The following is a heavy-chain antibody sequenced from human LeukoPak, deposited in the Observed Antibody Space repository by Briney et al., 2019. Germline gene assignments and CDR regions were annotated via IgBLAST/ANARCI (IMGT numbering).Heavy chain of an antibody. CDR3: ARSVEGYCSGGSCYSYYYYMDV. CDR1: GYTFTSYY. D-gene: IGHD2-15*01. V-gene: IGHV1-46*01. Sequence: ASVKVSCKASGYTFTSYYIHLVRQAPGQGFEWMAIINPSDGSTTNSQKFQGRVTMTRDTSTSTAYMELRSLRSDDTAVYYCARSVEGYCSGGSCYSYYYYMDVWGKGTTVTVSS. J-gene: IGHJ6*03. CDR2: INPSDGST.